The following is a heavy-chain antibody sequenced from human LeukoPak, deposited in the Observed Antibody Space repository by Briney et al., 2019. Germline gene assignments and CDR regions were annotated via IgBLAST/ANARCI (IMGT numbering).Heavy chain of an antibody. Sequence: SEPLSLTCTVSGGSISSSSYYWDWIRQPPGKGLEWIASIYYSGSTYYNPSLKSRVTISVDTSKNQFSLKLSSVTAADTAVYYCAGIGRWSGYYLPGKINWYFDLWGRGTLVTVSS. V-gene: IGHV4-39*01. J-gene: IGHJ2*01. D-gene: IGHD3-3*01. CDR3: AGIGRWSGYYLPGKINWYFDL. CDR2: IYYSGST. CDR1: GGSISSSSYY.